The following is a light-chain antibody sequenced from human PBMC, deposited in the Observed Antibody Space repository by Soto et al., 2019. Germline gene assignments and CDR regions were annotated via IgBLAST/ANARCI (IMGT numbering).Light chain of an antibody. Sequence: DIQMTQSPSTLYASVGDRVSITCRASQRVDRYLAWYQQKPGEAPQLLIYDASRLESGVPSRFSGSGSGTEFTLTISSLQPDDFTTFYCQQYKDYTWTFGQGTKVEV. J-gene: IGKJ1*01. CDR2: DAS. V-gene: IGKV1-5*01. CDR3: QQYKDYTWT. CDR1: QRVDRY.